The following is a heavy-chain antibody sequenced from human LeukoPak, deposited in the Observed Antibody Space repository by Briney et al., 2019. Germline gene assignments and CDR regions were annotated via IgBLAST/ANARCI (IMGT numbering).Heavy chain of an antibody. CDR3: ARDSMLRAYCGGDCQYYYYMDV. CDR1: GFTFSSYG. J-gene: IGHJ6*03. CDR2: ISSSSSYI. D-gene: IGHD2-21*01. V-gene: IGHV3-21*01. Sequence: GGSLRLSCAASGFTFSSYGMNWVRQAPGKGLEWVSSISSSSSYIYYADSVKGRFTISRDNAKNSLYLQMNSLRAEDTAVYYCARDSMLRAYCGGDCQYYYYMDVWGKGTTVTVSS.